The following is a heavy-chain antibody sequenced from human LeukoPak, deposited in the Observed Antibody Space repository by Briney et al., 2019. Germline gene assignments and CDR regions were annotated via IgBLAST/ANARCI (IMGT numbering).Heavy chain of an antibody. J-gene: IGHJ5*02. D-gene: IGHD2-2*01. Sequence: GGSLRLSCAASGFTLSDSAMHWVRQAPGKGLEWVGRIRSKANSYATAYAASVKGRFTISRDDSKNMVYLQMNSLRAEDTAVYYCARDLVVPVPAGWFDPWGQGTLVTVSS. CDR1: GFTLSDSA. CDR2: IRSKANSYAT. CDR3: ARDLVVPVPAGWFDP. V-gene: IGHV3-73*01.